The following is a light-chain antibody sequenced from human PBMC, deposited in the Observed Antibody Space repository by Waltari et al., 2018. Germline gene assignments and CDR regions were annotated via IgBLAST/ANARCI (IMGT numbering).Light chain of an antibody. Sequence: DIQMTQSPSSLSASVGDTVTITCRASQGISSYLNWFQQKPGKAPKLLIYAATTLQSGVPSRFSGIGSGTEFTLTISSLQPEDFAAYYCLQHNSYPPPFGQGTKVEIK. V-gene: IGKV1-17*01. CDR2: AAT. CDR1: QGISSY. CDR3: LQHNSYPPP. J-gene: IGKJ1*01.